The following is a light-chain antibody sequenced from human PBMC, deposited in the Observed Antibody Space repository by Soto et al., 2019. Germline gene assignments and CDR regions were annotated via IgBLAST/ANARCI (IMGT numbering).Light chain of an antibody. CDR3: QQSYSTPWT. CDR1: QDIRKY. V-gene: IGKV1-39*01. J-gene: IGKJ1*01. Sequence: IQMTQSPSSLSASVGDRVTITCQATQDIRKYLNWYQQKPGKAPKLLIYAASSLQSGVPSRFSGSGSGTDFTLTISSLQPEDFATYYCQQSYSTPWTFGQGTKV. CDR2: AAS.